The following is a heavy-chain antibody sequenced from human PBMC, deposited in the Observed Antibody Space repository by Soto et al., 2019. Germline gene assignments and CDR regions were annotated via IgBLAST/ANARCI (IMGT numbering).Heavy chain of an antibody. D-gene: IGHD6-13*01. CDR3: ARRQIPPPTRGAANARGGMDV. Sequence: QVQLVESGGGVVQPGRSLRLSCAASGFTFNNYGMHWVRQAPGKGLEWLAVIWNDGSNNYYANSVKGRFTISRDNSKNTLYLQMISLRAEETAVYYCARRQIPPPTRGAANARGGMDVWGQGTTVTVSS. V-gene: IGHV3-33*01. CDR2: IWNDGSNN. CDR1: GFTFNNYG. J-gene: IGHJ6*02.